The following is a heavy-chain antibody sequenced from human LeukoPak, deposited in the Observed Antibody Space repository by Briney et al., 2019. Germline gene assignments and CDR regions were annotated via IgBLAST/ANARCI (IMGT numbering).Heavy chain of an antibody. J-gene: IGHJ6*03. D-gene: IGHD2-2*01. CDR2: INPNSGGT. Sequence: ASVKVSCKASGYTFTGYYMHWVRQAPGQGLEWMGWINPNSGGTNYAQKSQGRVTMTRDTSISTAYMELSRLRSDDTAVYYCARDRIVVVPAAKTNYYYYYYMDVWGKGTTVTVSS. V-gene: IGHV1-2*02. CDR1: GYTFTGYY. CDR3: ARDRIVVVPAAKTNYYYYYYMDV.